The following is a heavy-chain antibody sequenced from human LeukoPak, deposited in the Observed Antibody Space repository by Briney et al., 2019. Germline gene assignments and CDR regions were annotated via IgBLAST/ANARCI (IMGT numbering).Heavy chain of an antibody. Sequence: SETLSLTCTVSGGSINSYYWSWIRQPAGKGLEWIGRIYTSGSTNYNPSLKSRATMSVDTSKNQFSLKLSSVTAADTAVYYCARDMDYYDSSGYYHYEDYWGQGTLVTVSS. CDR1: GGSINSYY. CDR3: ARDMDYYDSSGYYHYEDY. J-gene: IGHJ4*02. D-gene: IGHD3-22*01. V-gene: IGHV4-4*07. CDR2: IYTSGST.